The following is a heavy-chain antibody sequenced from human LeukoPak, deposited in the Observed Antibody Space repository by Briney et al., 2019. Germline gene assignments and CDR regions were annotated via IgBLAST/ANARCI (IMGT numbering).Heavy chain of an antibody. V-gene: IGHV4-34*01. J-gene: IGHJ6*02. CDR3: ARTRSTGTIYYYYGMDV. CDR2: INHSGST. Sequence: SETLSLTCAVYGGSFSGYYWSWIRQPPGKGLEWIGEINHSGSTNYNPSLKSRVTISVDTSKNQFSLKLSSVTAADTAVYYCARTRSTGTIYYYYGMDVWGRGTTVTVSS. CDR1: GGSFSGYY. D-gene: IGHD1-7*01.